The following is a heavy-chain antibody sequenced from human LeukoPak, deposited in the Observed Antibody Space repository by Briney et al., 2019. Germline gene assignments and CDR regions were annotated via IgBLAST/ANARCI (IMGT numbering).Heavy chain of an antibody. J-gene: IGHJ4*02. D-gene: IGHD3-22*01. Sequence: PGGSLRLSCAASGFTFARYSMNWVRQAPGKGLEWVSSISSSSSNIYYADSVTGRFTISRDNAKNSLYLQMNSLRAEDTAVYYCVRAVEYYYDSSGYAVDYWSQGTLVTVSS. CDR2: ISSSSSNI. V-gene: IGHV3-21*01. CDR1: GFTFARYS. CDR3: VRAVEYYYDSSGYAVDY.